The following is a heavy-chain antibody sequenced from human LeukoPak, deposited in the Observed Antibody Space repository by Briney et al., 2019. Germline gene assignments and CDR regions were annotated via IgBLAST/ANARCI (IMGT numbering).Heavy chain of an antibody. V-gene: IGHV5-51*01. CDR3: ARHRPDCGGGSCYSDY. D-gene: IGHD2-15*01. Sequence: GESLKISCKGSGYSFTSYWIGWVRQMPGKGLEWMGIIYPGDSDTRYSPSFQGQVTISADKSISTAYLQWSSLKASDTAMYYCARHRPDCGGGSCYSDYWGQGTLVTVSS. CDR2: IYPGDSDT. CDR1: GYSFTSYW. J-gene: IGHJ4*02.